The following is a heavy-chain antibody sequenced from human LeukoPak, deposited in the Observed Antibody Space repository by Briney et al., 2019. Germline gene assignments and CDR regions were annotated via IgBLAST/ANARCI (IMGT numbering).Heavy chain of an antibody. CDR2: ISYDGSNK. D-gene: IGHD1-26*01. V-gene: IGHV3-30*18. J-gene: IGHJ3*02. Sequence: GRSLRLPCAASGFTFSSYGMHWVRQAPGKGLEWVAVISYDGSNKYYADSVKGRFTISRDNSKNTLYLQMNSLRAEDTAVYYCAKEWGAGSDAFDIWGQGTMVTVSS. CDR3: AKEWGAGSDAFDI. CDR1: GFTFSSYG.